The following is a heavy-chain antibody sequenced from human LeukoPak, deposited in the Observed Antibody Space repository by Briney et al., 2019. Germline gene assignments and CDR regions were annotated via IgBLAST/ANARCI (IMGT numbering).Heavy chain of an antibody. J-gene: IGHJ4*02. Sequence: TSETLSLTCTVSGGSVSSADYYWSWIRHPPGKALEWIGYIYHTGSNNYKNSLKSRVTISLDTSKNQFSLRLSSVTAADTAVYYCARHLGSVASRDYWGQGSLVTVSS. CDR1: GGSVSSADYY. CDR2: IYHTGSN. D-gene: IGHD5-12*01. CDR3: ARHLGSVASRDY. V-gene: IGHV4-61*08.